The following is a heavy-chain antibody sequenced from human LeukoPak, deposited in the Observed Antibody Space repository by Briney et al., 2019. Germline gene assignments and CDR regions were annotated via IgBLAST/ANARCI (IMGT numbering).Heavy chain of an antibody. CDR2: ISWNSGSI. Sequence: SGGSLRLSCAASGFTFDDYAMHWVRQAPGKGLEWVSGISWNSGSIGYADSVKGRFTISRDNAKNSLYLQMNSLRAEDTALYYCAKVSLGYCSGGSCPTPYYFDYWGQGTLVTVSS. D-gene: IGHD2-15*01. CDR1: GFTFDDYA. CDR3: AKVSLGYCSGGSCPTPYYFDY. J-gene: IGHJ4*02. V-gene: IGHV3-9*01.